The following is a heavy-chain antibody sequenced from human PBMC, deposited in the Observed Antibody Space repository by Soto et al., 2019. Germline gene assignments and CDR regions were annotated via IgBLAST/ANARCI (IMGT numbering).Heavy chain of an antibody. D-gene: IGHD5-18*01. CDR2: ISYDGSNK. CDR1: GFTFSSYA. Sequence: QVQLVESGGGVVQPGRSLRLSCAASGFTFSSYAMHWVRQAPGKGLEWVAVISYDGSNKYYADSVKGRFTISRDNSKNTLYLQMNSLRAEDTAVYYCARGSDTAMVGFFDYWGQGTLVTVSS. J-gene: IGHJ4*02. V-gene: IGHV3-30-3*01. CDR3: ARGSDTAMVGFFDY.